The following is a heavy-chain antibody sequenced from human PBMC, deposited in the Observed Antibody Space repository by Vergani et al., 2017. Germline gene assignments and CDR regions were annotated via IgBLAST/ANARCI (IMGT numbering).Heavy chain of an antibody. V-gene: IGHV1-46*01. CDR3: ASQGLWSGYYSADYYYMDV. D-gene: IGHD3-3*01. J-gene: IGHJ6*03. CDR2: INPSGGSP. Sequence: QVQLVQSGAEVKKPGASVKVSCKASGYTFTSYSMPWVRPAPGQGLGWMGIINPSGGSPSYAQKFQGRVTMTRDTSTSTVYMELSSLRSEDTAVYYCASQGLWSGYYSADYYYMDVWGKGTTVTVSS. CDR1: GYTFTSYS.